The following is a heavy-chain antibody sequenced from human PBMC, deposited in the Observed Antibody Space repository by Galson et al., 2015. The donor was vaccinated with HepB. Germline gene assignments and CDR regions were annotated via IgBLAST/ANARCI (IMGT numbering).Heavy chain of an antibody. CDR2: IWSDGSNK. CDR3: AREGPYARRCMDY. Sequence: SLRLSCAASGFIFSSFGMHWVRQAPGKGLEWVGVIWSDGSNKYYADFVKGRFTISRDNSKNTVSLRMNSLRVEGTAVYYWAREGPYARRCMDYWGQGTLVTVSS. V-gene: IGHV3-33*01. D-gene: IGHD2-2*01. J-gene: IGHJ4*02. CDR1: GFIFSSFG.